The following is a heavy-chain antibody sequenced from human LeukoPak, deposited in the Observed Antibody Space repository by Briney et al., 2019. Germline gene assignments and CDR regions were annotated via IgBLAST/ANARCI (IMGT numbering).Heavy chain of an antibody. CDR2: IYSGGST. J-gene: IGHJ5*02. D-gene: IGHD4-23*01. CDR3: ARDSAGGNWFDP. CDR1: GFTFSSYS. Sequence: GGSLRLSCAASGFTFSSYSMNWVRQAPGKGLEWVSVIYSGGSTYYADSVKGRFTISRDNSKNTLYLQMNSLRAEDTAVYYCARDSAGGNWFDPWGQGTLVTVSS. V-gene: IGHV3-53*01.